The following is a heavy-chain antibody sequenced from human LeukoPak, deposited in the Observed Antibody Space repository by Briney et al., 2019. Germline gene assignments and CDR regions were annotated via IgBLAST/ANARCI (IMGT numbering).Heavy chain of an antibody. D-gene: IGHD3-16*01. V-gene: IGHV3-9*01. CDR3: AKDIEYDYTKDRGGAFDI. J-gene: IGHJ3*02. CDR2: ISWNSGSI. Sequence: GGSLRLSCAASGFTFDDYAMHWVRQAPGKGLEWVSGISWNSGSIGYADSVKGRFTISRDNAKNSLYLQMNSLRAEDTALYYCAKDIEYDYTKDRGGAFDIWGQGTMVTVSS. CDR1: GFTFDDYA.